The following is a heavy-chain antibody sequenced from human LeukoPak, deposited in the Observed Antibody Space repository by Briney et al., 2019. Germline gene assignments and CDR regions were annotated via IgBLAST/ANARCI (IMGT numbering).Heavy chain of an antibody. V-gene: IGHV1-18*01. CDR2: ISAYNGNT. CDR3: ARVQGYDSSGYWNAFDI. Sequence: ASVRVSCKASGYTFTSYGISWVGQAPGQGLEWMGWISAYNGNTNYAQTLQGRVTMTTDTSTSTAYMELRSLRSADTAVYYCARVQGYDSSGYWNAFDIWGQGTMVTVSS. D-gene: IGHD3-22*01. CDR1: GYTFTSYG. J-gene: IGHJ3*02.